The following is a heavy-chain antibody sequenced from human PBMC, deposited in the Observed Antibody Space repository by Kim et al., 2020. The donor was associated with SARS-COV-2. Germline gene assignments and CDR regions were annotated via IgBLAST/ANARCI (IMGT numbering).Heavy chain of an antibody. V-gene: IGHV4-59*08. CDR3: ARHGTKRLAGSKGGSLGSEKADCDY. Sequence: SETLSLTCTVSGGSISSYYWSWIRQPPGKGLEWIGYIYYSGSTNYNPSLKSRVTISVDTSKNQFSLKLSSVTAADTAVYYCARHGTKRLAGSKGGSLGSEKADCDYWGQGTLVTVSS. CDR2: IYYSGST. J-gene: IGHJ4*02. CDR1: GGSISSYY. D-gene: IGHD6-13*01.